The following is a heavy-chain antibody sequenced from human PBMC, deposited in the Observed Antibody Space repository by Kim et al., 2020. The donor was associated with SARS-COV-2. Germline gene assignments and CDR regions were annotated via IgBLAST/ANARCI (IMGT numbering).Heavy chain of an antibody. Sequence: SETLSLTCTVSGGSISSSSYYWGWIRQPPGKGLEWIGSIYYSGSTYYNPSLKSRVTISVDTSKNQFSLKLSSVTAADTAVYYCSRVAAARYFDLWGRGTL. V-gene: IGHV4-39*01. CDR2: IYYSGST. D-gene: IGHD2-15*01. CDR3: SRVAAARYFDL. J-gene: IGHJ2*01. CDR1: GGSISSSSYY.